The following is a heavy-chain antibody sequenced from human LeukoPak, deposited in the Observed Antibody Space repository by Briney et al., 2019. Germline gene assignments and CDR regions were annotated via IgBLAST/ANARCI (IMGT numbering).Heavy chain of an antibody. D-gene: IGHD3-22*01. CDR3: ARGSYYDSSGYYSIGVVDY. Sequence: SETLSLTCTVSGYSIGSGYYWGWIRQPPGKGLEWIGSIYHSGSTYYNPSLKSRVTISVDTSKNQFSLKLSSVTAADTAVYYCARGSYYDSSGYYSIGVVDYWGQGTLVTVSS. J-gene: IGHJ4*02. CDR1: GYSIGSGYY. V-gene: IGHV4-38-2*02. CDR2: IYHSGST.